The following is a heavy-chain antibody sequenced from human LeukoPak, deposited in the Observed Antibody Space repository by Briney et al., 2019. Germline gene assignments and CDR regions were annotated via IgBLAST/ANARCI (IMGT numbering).Heavy chain of an antibody. CDR2: IYSGGST. Sequence: GGSLRLSCAASGFTVSSNYMSWVRQAPGKGLEWVSVIYSGGSTYYADSVKGRFTISRDNSKNTLYLQMNSLRAEDTAVYYCAKVAMIAFGGVIVLDYFDYWGQGALVTVSS. V-gene: IGHV3-53*01. CDR1: GFTVSSNY. J-gene: IGHJ4*02. D-gene: IGHD3-16*02. CDR3: AKVAMIAFGGVIVLDYFDY.